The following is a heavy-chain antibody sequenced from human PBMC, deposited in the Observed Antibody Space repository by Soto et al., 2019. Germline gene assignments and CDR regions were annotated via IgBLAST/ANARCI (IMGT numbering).Heavy chain of an antibody. J-gene: IGHJ4*02. CDR3: ANGTQVGGYDAHFDF. D-gene: IGHD5-12*01. Sequence: GGSLRLSCAASGFTFSSYAMSWVRQAPGKGLEWVSAISGSGGSTYYADSVKGRFTISRDNSKNTLYLQMNRLRAEDTAVYYCANGTQVGGYDAHFDFWGQGSLVPVSS. CDR2: ISGSGGST. CDR1: GFTFSSYA. V-gene: IGHV3-23*01.